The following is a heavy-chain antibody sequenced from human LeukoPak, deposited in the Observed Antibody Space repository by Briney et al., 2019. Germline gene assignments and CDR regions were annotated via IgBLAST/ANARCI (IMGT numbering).Heavy chain of an antibody. D-gene: IGHD3-16*01. CDR2: INSDGSTT. CDR1: GFTFSSYW. J-gene: IGHJ4*02. Sequence: PWGSLSLSCAASGFTFSSYWMHWIRQAPGKGLEWISRINSDGSTTYYAASVRGRFTSSRDNAKNTLYLQMNRRRPEDTAVYYCARATVASYGPWDYWGQGTLVTVSS. CDR3: ARATVASYGPWDY. V-gene: IGHV3-74*01.